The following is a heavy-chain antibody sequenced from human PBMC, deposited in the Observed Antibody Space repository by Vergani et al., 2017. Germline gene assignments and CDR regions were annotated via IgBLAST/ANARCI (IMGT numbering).Heavy chain of an antibody. Sequence: VQLVESGGGLVKPGGSLRLSCAASGFTFSDFSMSWVRQAPGKGLEWVAFIGSSGPYINYADSVKGRFIISRDNTKNSLYLQMNSLRAEDTAVYYCARDLFYYDSSGYYSGFFDYWGQGTLVTVSS. CDR3: ARDLFYYDSSGYYSGFFDY. V-gene: IGHV3-21*01. CDR1: GFTFSDFS. D-gene: IGHD3-22*01. J-gene: IGHJ4*02. CDR2: IGSSGPYI.